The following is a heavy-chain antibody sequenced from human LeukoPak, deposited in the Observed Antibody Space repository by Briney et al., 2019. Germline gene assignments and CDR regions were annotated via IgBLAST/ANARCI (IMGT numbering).Heavy chain of an antibody. CDR1: GYTFTGYY. J-gene: IGHJ3*02. CDR3: ASPGMTAAGTKAFDI. V-gene: IGHV1-2*02. Sequence: ASVRVSCKASGYTFTGYYMHWVRQAPGQGLEWMGWINPNSGGTNYAQKFQGRVTMTRDTSISTAYMELSRLRSDDTAVYYCASPGMTAAGTKAFDIWGQGTMVTDSS. D-gene: IGHD6-13*01. CDR2: INPNSGGT.